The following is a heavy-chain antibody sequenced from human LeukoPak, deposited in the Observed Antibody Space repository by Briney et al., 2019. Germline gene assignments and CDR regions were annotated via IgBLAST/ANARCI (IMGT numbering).Heavy chain of an antibody. J-gene: IGHJ4*02. Sequence: SETLSLTCTVSGGSISSSSYYWGRIRQPPGKGLEWIGSIYYSGSTYYNPSLKSRVTISVDTSKNQFSLKLSSVTAADTAVYYCARSTNRRFLEWFSHYYFDYWGQGTLVTVSS. D-gene: IGHD3-3*01. CDR3: ARSTNRRFLEWFSHYYFDY. CDR2: IYYSGST. V-gene: IGHV4-39*07. CDR1: GGSISSSSYY.